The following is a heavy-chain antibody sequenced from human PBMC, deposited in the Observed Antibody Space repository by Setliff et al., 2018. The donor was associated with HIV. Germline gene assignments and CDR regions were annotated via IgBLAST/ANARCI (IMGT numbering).Heavy chain of an antibody. Sequence: ASVKVSCKASGGTFSDYAISWVRQAPGQGLEWMGWINPNSGGTNYAQKFQGRVTMNRDTSISTAYMELSRLRSDDTAVYYCARAPVSTVPPRPFDDWGQGT. CDR1: GGTFSDYA. CDR3: ARAPVSTVPPRPFDD. J-gene: IGHJ4*02. CDR2: INPNSGGT. D-gene: IGHD4-17*01. V-gene: IGHV1-2*02.